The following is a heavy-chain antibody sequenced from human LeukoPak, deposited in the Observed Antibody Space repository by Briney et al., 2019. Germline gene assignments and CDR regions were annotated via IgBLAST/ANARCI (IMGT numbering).Heavy chain of an antibody. J-gene: IGHJ3*02. CDR3: ARDRCSSTSCYGAFDI. CDR2: INPSGGST. D-gene: IGHD2-2*01. Sequence: ASVKVSCKASGYTFTNYYIHWVRQAPGQGLECMGIINPSGGSTSYAQKFQGRVTMTTDTSTSTAYMELRSLRSDDTAVYYCARDRCSSTSCYGAFDIWGQGTMVTVSS. CDR1: GYTFTNYY. V-gene: IGHV1-46*01.